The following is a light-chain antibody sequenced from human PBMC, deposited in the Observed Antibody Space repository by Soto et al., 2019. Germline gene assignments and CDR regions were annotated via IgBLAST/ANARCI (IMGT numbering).Light chain of an antibody. CDR2: GAS. CDR3: QQYGSSPPT. J-gene: IGKJ1*01. V-gene: IGKV3-20*01. CDR1: QSVSSNY. Sequence: EIVLTQSPGTLSLSPGERATLSCRASQSVSSNYLAWYRRKPGQAPRLLIYGASYRATDIPGWFSGSGSGTDFTLTITRLEPEDFAVYYCQQYGSSPPTFGPGTRVEIK.